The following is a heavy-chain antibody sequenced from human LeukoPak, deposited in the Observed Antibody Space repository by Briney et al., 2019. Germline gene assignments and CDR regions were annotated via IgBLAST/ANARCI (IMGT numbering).Heavy chain of an antibody. D-gene: IGHD3-3*01. Sequence: PSQTLSLTCTVSGGSISSGGYYWSWIRQPPGKGLEWIGYIYHSGSTYYNPSLKSRVTISVDRSKNQFSLKLSSVTAADTAVYYCASGYYDFWSPHMDVWGKGTTVTVSS. V-gene: IGHV4-30-2*01. CDR1: GGSISSGGYY. J-gene: IGHJ6*03. CDR2: IYHSGST. CDR3: ASGYYDFWSPHMDV.